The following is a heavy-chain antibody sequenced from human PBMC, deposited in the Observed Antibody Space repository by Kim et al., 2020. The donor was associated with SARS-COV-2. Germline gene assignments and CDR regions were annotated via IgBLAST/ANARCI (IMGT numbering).Heavy chain of an antibody. Sequence: GGSLRLSCAASGFTFSSYGMHWVRQAPGKGLEWVAVISYDGSNKYYADSVKGRFTISRDNSKNTLYLQMNSLRAEDTAVYYCARDLVALAAAGTDDYWGQGTLVTVSS. CDR2: ISYDGSNK. J-gene: IGHJ4*02. V-gene: IGHV3-33*05. CDR3: ARDLVALAAAGTDDY. CDR1: GFTFSSYG. D-gene: IGHD6-13*01.